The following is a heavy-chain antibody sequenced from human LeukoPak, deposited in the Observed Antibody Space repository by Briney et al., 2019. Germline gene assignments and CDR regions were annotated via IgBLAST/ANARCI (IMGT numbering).Heavy chain of an antibody. D-gene: IGHD3-22*01. CDR3: AKMNYYDSSI. Sequence: GGSLRLSCAASGFTFSNYLMSWVSQAPGKRLEWVSAISGSGGSTYYADSVKGRFTISRDNSKNTLYLQMNSLRAEDTAVYYCAKMNYYDSSIWGQGTMVTVSS. J-gene: IGHJ3*02. V-gene: IGHV3-23*01. CDR2: ISGSGGST. CDR1: GFTFSNYL.